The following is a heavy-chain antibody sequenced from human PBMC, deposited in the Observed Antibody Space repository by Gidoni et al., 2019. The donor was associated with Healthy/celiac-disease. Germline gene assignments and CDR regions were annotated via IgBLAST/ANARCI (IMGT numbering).Heavy chain of an antibody. CDR2: IYHSGST. CDR1: GGSTSSSNW. J-gene: IGHJ4*02. CDR3: ARDFVRVRGVITD. Sequence: QVQLQASGPGLVKPSGTLSLTCAVSGGSTSSSNWWSWVRQPPGKGLGWIGEIYHSGSTNYNPSLKSRVTISVDKSKNQFSLKLSSVTAADTAVYYCARDFVRVRGVITDWGQGTLVTVSS. V-gene: IGHV4-4*02. D-gene: IGHD3-10*01.